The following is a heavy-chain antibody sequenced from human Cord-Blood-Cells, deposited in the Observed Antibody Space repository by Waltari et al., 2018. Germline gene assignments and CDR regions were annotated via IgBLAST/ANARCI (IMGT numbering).Heavy chain of an antibody. J-gene: IGHJ4*02. CDR2: ISYDGSNK. CDR1: GFTFRSYA. CDR3: ARGSIAARLDY. D-gene: IGHD6-6*01. Sequence: QVQLVESGGGVVQPGRSLRLSCAASGFTFRSYAMHCVRQAPGKGLEWVAVISYDGSNKYYADSVKGRFTISRDNSKNTLYLQMNSLRAEDTAVYYCARGSIAARLDYWGQGTLVTVSS. V-gene: IGHV3-30-3*01.